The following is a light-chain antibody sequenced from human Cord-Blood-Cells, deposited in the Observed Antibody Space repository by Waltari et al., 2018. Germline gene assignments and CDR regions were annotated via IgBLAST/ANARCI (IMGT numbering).Light chain of an antibody. CDR2: AAS. V-gene: IGKV1-39*01. CDR1: QSISSY. CDR3: QQSYSTPWT. J-gene: IGKJ1*01. Sequence: MQMTPSPSSLSASVGHRVTITVRASQSISSYLNWYQQKPGNAPKLLIYAASSLQSGVPSRFSGSGSGTDFTLTISSLQPEDFATYYCQQSYSTPWTFGQGTKVEIK.